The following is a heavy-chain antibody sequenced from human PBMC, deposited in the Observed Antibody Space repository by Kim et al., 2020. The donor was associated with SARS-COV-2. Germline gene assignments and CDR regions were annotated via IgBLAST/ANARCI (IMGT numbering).Heavy chain of an antibody. J-gene: IGHJ3*02. CDR3: AKDGVGYYDSSGYYLYGAFDI. Sequence: GGSLRLSCAASGFTFSSYGMHWVRQAPGKGLEWVAVISYDGSNKYYVDSVKGRFTISRDNSKNTLYLQMNSLRAEDTAVYYCAKDGVGYYDSSGYYLYGAFDIWGQGTMVTVSS. CDR2: ISYDGSNK. CDR1: GFTFSSYG. D-gene: IGHD3-22*01. V-gene: IGHV3-30*18.